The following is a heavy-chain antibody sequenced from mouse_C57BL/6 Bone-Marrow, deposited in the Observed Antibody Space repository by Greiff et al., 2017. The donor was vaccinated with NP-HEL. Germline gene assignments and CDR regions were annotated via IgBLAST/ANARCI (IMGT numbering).Heavy chain of an antibody. CDR1: GYTFTSYW. Sequence: VQLQQPGAELVKPGASVKLSCKASGYTFTSYWMHWVKQRPGQGLEWIGMIHPNSGSTNYNEKFKSKATLTVDKSSRTAYMQLSSLAYEDAAVYYCARDLLYFDGWGKGTTLTVSS. D-gene: IGHD2-1*01. CDR2: IHPNSGST. J-gene: IGHJ2*01. V-gene: IGHV1-64*01. CDR3: ARDLLYFDG.